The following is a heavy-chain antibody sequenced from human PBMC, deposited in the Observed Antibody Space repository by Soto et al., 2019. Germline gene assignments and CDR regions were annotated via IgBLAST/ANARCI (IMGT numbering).Heavy chain of an antibody. J-gene: IGHJ6*02. V-gene: IGHV6-1*01. CDR2: TYYRPKWYN. D-gene: IGHD1-26*01. Sequence: SQTLSLTCAISGDSVSSNSAAWNWIRQSPSRGLEWLGRTYYRPKWYNDYAVSVKSRITINPDTSKNQFSLQLNSVTPEDTAVYYCAREGIVGAGYYYYGMDVWGQGTTVTVS. CDR3: AREGIVGAGYYYYGMDV. CDR1: GDSVSSNSAA.